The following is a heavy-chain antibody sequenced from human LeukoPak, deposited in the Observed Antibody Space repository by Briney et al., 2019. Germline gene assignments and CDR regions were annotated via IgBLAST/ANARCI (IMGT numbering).Heavy chain of an antibody. J-gene: IGHJ4*02. V-gene: IGHV4-4*02. CDR1: CGSISSLNL. CDR3: AGLEGRYSTDWFYFFDY. CDR2: MYLGGTT. D-gene: IGHD6-19*01. Sequence: PSETLSLTCIVSCGSISSLNLWSWLRQPPGKGLEWIGEMYLGGTTNFNPSLKSRVTILIDKSKNQLSLQLTSVTAADTAVYYCAGLEGRYSTDWFYFFDYWGQGALVTVSS.